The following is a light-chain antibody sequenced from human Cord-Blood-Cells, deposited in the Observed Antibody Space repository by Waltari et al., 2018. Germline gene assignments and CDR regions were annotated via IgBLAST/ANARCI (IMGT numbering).Light chain of an antibody. J-gene: IGKJ3*01. CDR3: QQSYSTPFT. V-gene: IGKV1-39*01. CDR1: QSISSY. CDR2: AAS. Sequence: DIQMTQSPSSLSACVGDRVTISCRATQSISSYLNWYQQKPGKAPKRLIYAASSLQSGVPSRFSGSGSGTDFTLTISSLQPEDFATYYCQQSYSTPFTFGPGTKVDIK.